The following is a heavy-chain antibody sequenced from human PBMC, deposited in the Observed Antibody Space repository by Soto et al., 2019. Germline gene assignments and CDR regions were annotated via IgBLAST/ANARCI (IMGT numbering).Heavy chain of an antibody. J-gene: IGHJ6*02. D-gene: IGHD3-22*01. Sequence: GGSLRLSCAASGFTFSNAWMSWVRQAPGKGLEWVGRIKSKTDGGTTDYAAPVKGRFTISRDDSKNTLYLQMNSLKTEDTAVYYCTPPNSSGYYLIRYYYGMDVWGQGTTVTVSS. CDR2: IKSKTDGGTT. CDR1: GFTFSNAW. V-gene: IGHV3-15*01. CDR3: TPPNSSGYYLIRYYYGMDV.